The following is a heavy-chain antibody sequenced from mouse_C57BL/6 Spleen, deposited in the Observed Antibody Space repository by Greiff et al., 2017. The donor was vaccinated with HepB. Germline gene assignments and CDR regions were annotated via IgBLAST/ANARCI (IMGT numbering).Heavy chain of an antibody. V-gene: IGHV1-9*01. CDR3: ARQGIYYSNYWYFDV. J-gene: IGHJ1*03. CDR1: GYTFTGYW. D-gene: IGHD2-5*01. Sequence: VQLQQSGAELMKPGASVKLSCKAPGYTFTGYWIEWVKQRPGHGLEWIGEILPGSGSTNYNEKFKGKATFTAATSSNTAYLQLSSLTTEDAAIYYGARQGIYYSNYWYFDVWGTGTTVTVSS. CDR2: ILPGSGST.